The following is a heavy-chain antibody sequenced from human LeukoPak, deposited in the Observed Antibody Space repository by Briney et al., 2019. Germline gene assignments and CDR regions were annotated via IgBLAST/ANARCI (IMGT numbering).Heavy chain of an antibody. J-gene: IGHJ5*02. CDR2: IKPDGSEK. CDR1: GFTFSDYW. D-gene: IGHD2-15*01. Sequence: GGSLRLSCAASGFTFSDYWMTWVRQAPGKGLEWVANIKPDGSEKYYVDSVRGRFTISRDNAKNSLYLQMNSLRAEDTAVYYCAKDGYCSGGSCYEATNWFDPWGQGTLVTVSS. CDR3: AKDGYCSGGSCYEATNWFDP. V-gene: IGHV3-7*03.